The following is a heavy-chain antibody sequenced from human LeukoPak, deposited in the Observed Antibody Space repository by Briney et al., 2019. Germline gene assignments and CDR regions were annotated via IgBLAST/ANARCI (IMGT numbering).Heavy chain of an antibody. J-gene: IGHJ4*02. CDR3: ARDGRGETYDYGY. Sequence: GGSLRLSCAASGFIFSNYPMHWIRQAPGKGLEFVAGIDRDGGTIDYANSVKGRFTMSRDNSKNTLYLQMGSLRAEDMGVYYCARDGRGETYDYGYWGQGTLVTVSS. D-gene: IGHD5-12*01. CDR1: GFIFSNYP. V-gene: IGHV3-64*01. CDR2: IDRDGGTI.